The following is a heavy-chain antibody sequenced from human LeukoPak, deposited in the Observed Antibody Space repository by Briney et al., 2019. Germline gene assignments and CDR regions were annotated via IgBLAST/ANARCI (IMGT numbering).Heavy chain of an antibody. Sequence: SETLSLTCTVSGGSISSGSYYWGWIRQPPGKGLEWIGSIHYGGTTHYNPSLQSRVTISADTSKNQFALDLRSVTAADTAVYYCTRDIGDFVSDFWGQGTLVTVSS. D-gene: IGHD2-21*02. J-gene: IGHJ4*02. V-gene: IGHV4-39*02. CDR1: GGSISSGSYY. CDR2: IHYGGTT. CDR3: TRDIGDFVSDF.